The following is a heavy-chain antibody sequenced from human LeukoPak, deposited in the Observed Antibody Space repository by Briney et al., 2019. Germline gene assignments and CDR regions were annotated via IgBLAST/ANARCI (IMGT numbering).Heavy chain of an antibody. Sequence: SQTLSLTCTVSGGSISSGDSYCSWLRQPPGKGLEWFGYIYDSATTYYNPSLKSRVTISVDTSKNQFSLKLSSVTAADTAVYYCARDDTSGLEGVWGQGTLVTVSS. CDR2: IYDSATT. CDR3: ARDDTSGLEGV. CDR1: GGSISSGDSY. J-gene: IGHJ4*02. V-gene: IGHV4-30-4*08. D-gene: IGHD3-22*01.